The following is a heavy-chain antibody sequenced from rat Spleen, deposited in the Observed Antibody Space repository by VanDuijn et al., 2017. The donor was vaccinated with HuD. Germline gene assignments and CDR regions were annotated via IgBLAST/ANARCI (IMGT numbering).Heavy chain of an antibody. CDR1: GFSLTNYN. V-gene: IGHV2-30*01. J-gene: IGHJ3*01. Sequence: QVQLKESGPGLVHPSQTLSLTCTVSGFSLTNYNVHWVRQFTGKGLEWMGVIWTGGSTDYNSALKSRLSISKDTSKSQVFLKMNSLQTEDTATYYCARDNSPYNWFAYWGQGTLVTVSS. CDR3: ARDNSPYNWFAY. CDR2: IWTGGST. D-gene: IGHD1-2*01.